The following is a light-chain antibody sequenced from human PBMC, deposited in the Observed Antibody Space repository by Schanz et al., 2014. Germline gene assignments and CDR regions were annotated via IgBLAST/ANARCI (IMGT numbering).Light chain of an antibody. J-gene: IGLJ2*01. CDR1: SSDVGGYNY. CDR2: DVS. CDR3: SSYGGSNFVV. Sequence: QSALTQPPSASGSPGQSVTISCTGTSSDVGGYNYVSWYQQYPGKAPKLMIYDVSNRPSGVSNRFSGSKSGNTASLTISGLQAEDEADYYCSSYGGSNFVVFGGGTKLTVL. V-gene: IGLV2-8*01.